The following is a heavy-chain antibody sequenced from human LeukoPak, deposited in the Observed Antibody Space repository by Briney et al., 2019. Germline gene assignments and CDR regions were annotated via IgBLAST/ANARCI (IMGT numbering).Heavy chain of an antibody. V-gene: IGHV1-2*02. CDR1: GYNVVGYY. D-gene: IGHD5-18*01. CDR3: ARGLGRTAMVTRGEVRFDY. Sequence: ASVRVSCKASGYNVVGYYMHWVRQAPGQGLEWMGWINPNSGGTNYSQKFQGRVTMTRDTSISTAYLELSRLRSDDTALYYCARGLGRTAMVTRGEVRFDYWGQGTLVTVSS. J-gene: IGHJ4*02. CDR2: INPNSGGT.